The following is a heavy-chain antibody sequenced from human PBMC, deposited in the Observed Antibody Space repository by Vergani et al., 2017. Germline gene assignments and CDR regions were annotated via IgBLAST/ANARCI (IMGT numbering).Heavy chain of an antibody. J-gene: IGHJ4*02. CDR3: ARVGQQLAAIYYFDY. Sequence: QVQLQESGPGLVKPSQTLSLTCTVSGGSISSGGYYWSWIRQHPAKALEWIGYIYYSGSTHYNPSLKSRVTISVDTSKNQFSLKLSSVTAADTAVYYCARVGQQLAAIYYFDYWGQGTLVTVSS. CDR2: IYYSGST. D-gene: IGHD6-13*01. V-gene: IGHV4-31*03. CDR1: GGSISSGGYY.